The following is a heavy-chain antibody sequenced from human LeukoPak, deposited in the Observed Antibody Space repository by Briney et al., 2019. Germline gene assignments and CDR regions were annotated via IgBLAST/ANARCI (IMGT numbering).Heavy chain of an antibody. D-gene: IGHD2/OR15-2a*01. J-gene: IGHJ4*02. V-gene: IGHV3-11*04. CDR1: GFTFSDYY. Sequence: PGGSLRLSCAASGFTFSDYYMSWIRQAPGKGLEWVSYISSSGSTIYYADSVKGRFTISRDNAKNSLYLQMNSLRVEDTAVYYCATEKYRTSSTCLYHFQYWGQGTLVTVSS. CDR2: ISSSGSTI. CDR3: ATEKYRTSSTCLYHFQY.